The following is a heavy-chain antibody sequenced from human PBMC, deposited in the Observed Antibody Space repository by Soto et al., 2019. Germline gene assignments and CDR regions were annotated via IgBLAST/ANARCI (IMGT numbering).Heavy chain of an antibody. Sequence: EVQLLESGGRLVPPGGSLRLSCAGSRFSFSNYAMTWARQAPGEGLEWVSSITGSGGGTTYADSVKGRFTISRDNSKNILYLQIDSLRADDTAVYYCSTDPNGDYIGAFDNWGQGTMVTVSS. CDR2: ITGSGGGT. V-gene: IGHV3-23*01. CDR3: STDPNGDYIGAFDN. D-gene: IGHD4-17*01. CDR1: RFSFSNYA. J-gene: IGHJ3*02.